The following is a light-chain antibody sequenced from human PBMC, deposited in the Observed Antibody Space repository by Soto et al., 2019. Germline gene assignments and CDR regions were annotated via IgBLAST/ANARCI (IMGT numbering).Light chain of an antibody. CDR3: HLYKSLPRT. CDR1: QSVSSW. J-gene: IGKJ1*01. V-gene: IGKV1-5*01. CDR2: DIS. Sequence: DIQITPAPSSLSASFAPRLTITCRASQSVSSWLAWYQQKPGQPPRLLIYDISTLASGIPTRFSGSGSGTEFTLTISDVQPEDFAVYYCHLYKSLPRTFGQGTKVDI.